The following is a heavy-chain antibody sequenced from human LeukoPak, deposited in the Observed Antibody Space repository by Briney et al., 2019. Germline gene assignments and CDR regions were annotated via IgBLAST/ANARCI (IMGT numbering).Heavy chain of an antibody. V-gene: IGHV1-2*02. CDR2: INPNSGGT. Sequence: ASVTVSFTASGYTFTVYYVHWVRHAPGQGLEWMGWINPNSGGTNYAKKFQGRVTMTRDTSISTAYMELSRLRSDDTAVYYCARVGPEIRFLEWLYYFDYWGQGTLVTVSS. CDR1: GYTFTVYY. D-gene: IGHD3-3*01. J-gene: IGHJ4*02. CDR3: ARVGPEIRFLEWLYYFDY.